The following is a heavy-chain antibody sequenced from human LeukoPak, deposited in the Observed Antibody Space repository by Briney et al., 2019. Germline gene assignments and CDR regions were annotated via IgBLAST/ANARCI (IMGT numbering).Heavy chain of an antibody. CDR3: ARHTSGYERSAHNWLDP. Sequence: PSETLSLTCTVSGGSISSSSYYWGWIRQPPGKGLEWIGSIYYSGSTYYNPSLKSRVTISVDTSKNQFSLKLSSVTAADTAVYYCARHTSGYERSAHNWLDPWGQGTLVTVSS. CDR2: IYYSGST. V-gene: IGHV4-39*01. J-gene: IGHJ5*02. CDR1: GGSISSSSYY. D-gene: IGHD5-12*01.